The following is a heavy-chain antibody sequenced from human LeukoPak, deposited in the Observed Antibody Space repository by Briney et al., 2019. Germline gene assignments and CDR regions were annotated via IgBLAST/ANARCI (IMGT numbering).Heavy chain of an antibody. CDR2: IRSKTNNYAT. V-gene: IGHV3-73*01. J-gene: IGHJ3*02. CDR3: EIRAQQSGSNDAFDI. Sequence: PGGSLRLSCAASGFTFNTYSLSWVRQAPGKGLEWVGHIRSKTNNYATAYAASVKGRFTISRDDSKNTAYLQMNSLKTEDTAVYYCEIRAQQSGSNDAFDIWGQGTMVTVSS. CDR1: GFTFNTYS. D-gene: IGHD3-10*01.